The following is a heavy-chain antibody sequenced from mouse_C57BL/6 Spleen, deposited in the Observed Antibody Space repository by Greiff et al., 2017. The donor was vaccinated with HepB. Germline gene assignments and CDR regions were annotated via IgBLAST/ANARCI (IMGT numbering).Heavy chain of an antibody. Sequence: VKLQESGAELARPGASVKLSCKASGYNFTRYGISWVKQRTGQGLEWIGEIYPRSGNTYYNEKFKGKGTLTADKSSSTAYMELRSLTSEDTAVYFGARSGYMYYGSSYLWYFDVWGTGTTVTVSS. CDR1: GYNFTRYG. D-gene: IGHD1-1*01. CDR2: IYPRSGNT. J-gene: IGHJ1*03. V-gene: IGHV1-81*01. CDR3: ARSGYMYYGSSYLWYFDV.